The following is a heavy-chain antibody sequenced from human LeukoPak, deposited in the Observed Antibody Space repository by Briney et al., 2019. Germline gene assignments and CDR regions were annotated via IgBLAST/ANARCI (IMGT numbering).Heavy chain of an antibody. Sequence: PSETLSLTCTVSGGSISSGGYYWSWIRQHPGKGLEWIGYIYYSGSTYYNPSLKSRVTISVDTSKNQFSLKLSSVTAADTAVYYCARADLHYYDSSGRLPTVDAFDIWGQGTMVTVSS. CDR2: IYYSGST. D-gene: IGHD3-22*01. CDR1: GGSISSGGYY. J-gene: IGHJ3*02. CDR3: ARADLHYYDSSGRLPTVDAFDI. V-gene: IGHV4-31*03.